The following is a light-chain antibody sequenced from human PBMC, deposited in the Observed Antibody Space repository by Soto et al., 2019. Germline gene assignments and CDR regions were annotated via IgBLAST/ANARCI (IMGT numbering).Light chain of an antibody. J-gene: IGKJ4*01. CDR2: RAS. CDR3: QQYSTYPLT. CDR1: QSISNS. V-gene: IGKV1-5*03. Sequence: IQMTQSPSTLSSSVVDRVTMTCRASQSISNSLAWYQQKPGKAPKLLIYRASALQSGVPSRFSGSGSGTEFTLTIDSLQPDDFATFYCQQYSTYPLTFGGGTKVDIK.